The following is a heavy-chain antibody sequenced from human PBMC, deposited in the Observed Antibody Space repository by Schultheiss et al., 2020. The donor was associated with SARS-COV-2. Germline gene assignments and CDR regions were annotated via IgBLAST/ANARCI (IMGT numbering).Heavy chain of an antibody. J-gene: IGHJ6*03. Sequence: SETLSLTCAVSGYSISSGYYWGWIRQPPGKGLEWIGRIYTSGSTNYNPSLKSRVTISVDTSKNQFSLKLSSVTAADTAVYYCAREVDFWSGYYTAYYYMDVWGKGTTVTVSS. CDR1: GYSISSGYY. D-gene: IGHD3-3*01. CDR3: AREVDFWSGYYTAYYYMDV. V-gene: IGHV4-38-2*02. CDR2: IYTSGST.